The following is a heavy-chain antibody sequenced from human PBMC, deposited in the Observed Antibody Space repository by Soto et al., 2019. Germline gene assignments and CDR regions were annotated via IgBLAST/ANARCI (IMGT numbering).Heavy chain of an antibody. CDR2: IFDSGTT. CDR3: AREVSGTGAFDY. J-gene: IGHJ4*02. V-gene: IGHV4-31*02. CDR1: GGSITSTNHY. D-gene: IGHD2-8*02. Sequence: QVQLEQSGPGLVKPSQTLSLTSNISGGSITSTNHYWSWIRQSPREGLEWIGYIFDSGTTHYNPSFNGRVTILGDTSQSQFSLTMHSVTVADSAVYYCAREVSGTGAFDYWGRGTLVTVSS.